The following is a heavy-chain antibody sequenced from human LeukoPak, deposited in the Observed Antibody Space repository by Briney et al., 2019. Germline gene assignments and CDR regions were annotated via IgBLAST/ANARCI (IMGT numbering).Heavy chain of an antibody. CDR1: GFTFSGSD. V-gene: IGHV3-73*01. D-gene: IGHD6-19*01. CDR3: TTYTRGHY. CDR2: IGIKANNYAT. Sequence: GGSLRLSCAASGFTFSGSDMHWVRQASGKGLEWVGRIGIKANNYATAYSAALKGRFTISRDDSKNAAYLQMNSLRTEDTAVYYCTTYTRGHYWGQGILVTVSS. J-gene: IGHJ4*02.